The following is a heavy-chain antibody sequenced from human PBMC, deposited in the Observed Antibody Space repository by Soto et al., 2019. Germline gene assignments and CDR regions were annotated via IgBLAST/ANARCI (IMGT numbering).Heavy chain of an antibody. CDR2: INPSGGST. CDR1: GYTFTSYY. Sequence: GAAVKFYFNASGYTFTSYYMHWVRQAPGQVLDCMGIINPSGGSTSYAQKFQGRVTMTRDTSTSTGYMELSSLRSEDTAVYYCARSQGIAVAGTVFGPLESWGQGSLVNVSS. V-gene: IGHV1-46*01. J-gene: IGHJ4*02. CDR3: ARSQGIAVAGTVFGPLES. D-gene: IGHD6-19*01.